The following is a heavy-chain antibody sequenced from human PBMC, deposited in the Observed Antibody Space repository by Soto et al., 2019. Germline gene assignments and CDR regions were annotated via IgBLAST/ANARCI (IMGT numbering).Heavy chain of an antibody. CDR1: GFTFSSYW. J-gene: IGHJ6*02. V-gene: IGHV3-7*01. Sequence: PGGSLRLSCAASGFTFSSYWMSWVRQAPGKGLEWVANIKQDGSEKYYVDSVKGRFTISRDNAKNSLYLQMNSLRAEDTAVYYCARGAEYCSSTSCYHYYYYGMDVWGQGTTVTVSS. D-gene: IGHD2-2*01. CDR2: IKQDGSEK. CDR3: ARGAEYCSSTSCYHYYYYGMDV.